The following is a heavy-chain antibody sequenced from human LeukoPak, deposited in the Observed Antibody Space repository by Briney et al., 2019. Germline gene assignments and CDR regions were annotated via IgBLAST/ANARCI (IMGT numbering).Heavy chain of an antibody. Sequence: PSETLSLTCTVSGGSISSSSYYWGWIRQPPGKGLEWIGSIYYSGSTYYNPSLKSRVTISVYTSKNQFSLKLSSVTAADTAVYYCASRVSRERRYYFDYWGQGTLVTVSS. D-gene: IGHD1-1*01. CDR2: IYYSGST. V-gene: IGHV4-39*01. CDR1: GGSISSSSYY. J-gene: IGHJ4*02. CDR3: ASRVSRERRYYFDY.